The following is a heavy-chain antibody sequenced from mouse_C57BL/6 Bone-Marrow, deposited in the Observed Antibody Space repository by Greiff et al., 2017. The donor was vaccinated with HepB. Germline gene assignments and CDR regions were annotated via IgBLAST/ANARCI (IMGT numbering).Heavy chain of an antibody. Sequence: QVQLQQSGAELVMPGASVKLSCKASGYTFTSYWMHWVKQRPGQGLEWIGEIDPSDSYTNYNQKFKGKSTLTVDKSSSTAYMQLSSLTSEDSAVYYCASTSYGSSYRYFDYWGQGTTLTVSS. CDR1: GYTFTSYW. D-gene: IGHD1-1*01. CDR3: ASTSYGSSYRYFDY. CDR2: IDPSDSYT. V-gene: IGHV1-69*01. J-gene: IGHJ2*01.